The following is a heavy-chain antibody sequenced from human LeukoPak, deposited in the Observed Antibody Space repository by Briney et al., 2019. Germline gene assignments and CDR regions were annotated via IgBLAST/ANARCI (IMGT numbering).Heavy chain of an antibody. D-gene: IGHD3-3*01. J-gene: IGHJ4*02. V-gene: IGHV3-7*01. CDR3: VREGHYLFDY. CDR1: GFTFSTYF. CDR2: LNQGGDDK. Sequence: PGGSLRLSCAASGFTFSTYFMTWVRQAPGKGLEWVANLNQGGDDKRYVDSVKGRFTISRDNAKNSLFLQMNGLGVDDTAVYYCVREGHYLFDYWGQGTLVTVSS.